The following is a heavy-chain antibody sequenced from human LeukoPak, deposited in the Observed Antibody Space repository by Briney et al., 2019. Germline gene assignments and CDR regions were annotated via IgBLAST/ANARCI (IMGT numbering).Heavy chain of an antibody. CDR2: ITGSSGSI. V-gene: IGHV3-23*01. CDR3: AKDQRRELPVPVDY. J-gene: IGHJ4*02. CDR1: GFTFHSYA. D-gene: IGHD1-26*01. Sequence: GGSLRLSCAASGFTFHSYAMIWVRQAPGKGLEWVSGITGSSGSIYYADSVKGRFTISRDNSRNTLYLQMNSLRAEDAAVYYCAKDQRRELPVPVDYWGQGTLVTVSS.